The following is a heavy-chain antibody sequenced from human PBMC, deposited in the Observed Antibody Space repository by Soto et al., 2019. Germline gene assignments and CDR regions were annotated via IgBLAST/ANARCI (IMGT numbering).Heavy chain of an antibody. Sequence: GGSLRLSCAASGFTFSSYGMHWVRQAPGKGLEWVAVIWYDGSNKYYADSVKGRFTISRDNSKNTLYLQMNSLRAEDTAVYYSARDRKLYYYDSSGYYYPNAFDIWGQGTRVT. D-gene: IGHD3-22*01. CDR2: IWYDGSNK. V-gene: IGHV3-33*01. J-gene: IGHJ3*02. CDR1: GFTFSSYG. CDR3: ARDRKLYYYDSSGYYYPNAFDI.